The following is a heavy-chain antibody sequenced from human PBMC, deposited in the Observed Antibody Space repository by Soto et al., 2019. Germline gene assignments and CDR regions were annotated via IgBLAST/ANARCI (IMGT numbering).Heavy chain of an antibody. D-gene: IGHD3-3*01. Sequence: EVPLLESGGGLVQPGVSLRRSCAAAGFTFSNYALTWVRQSTGKGLEWVSTFSGSGGSTYYADSVRGRFTISRDNSKNTLFLQMNSLRVEDTAIYYCARDWTGDTCPCLDVWGQGTTVSVSS. CDR2: FSGSGGST. J-gene: IGHJ6*02. CDR3: ARDWTGDTCPCLDV. V-gene: IGHV3-23*01. CDR1: GFTFSNYA.